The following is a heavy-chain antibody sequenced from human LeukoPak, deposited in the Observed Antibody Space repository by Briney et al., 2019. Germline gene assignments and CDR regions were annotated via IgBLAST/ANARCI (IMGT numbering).Heavy chain of an antibody. V-gene: IGHV1-8*01. CDR2: MNPNSGNT. J-gene: IGHJ4*02. CDR3: ARVEYSSSWYRRGYFDY. Sequence: EASVKVSCKASGYTFTSYDINWVRQATGQGLEWMGWMNPNSGNTGYAQKFQGRVTMTRNTSISTAYMELSSLRSEDTAVYYCARVEYSSSWYRRGYFDYWGQGTLVTVSS. D-gene: IGHD6-13*01. CDR1: GYTFTSYD.